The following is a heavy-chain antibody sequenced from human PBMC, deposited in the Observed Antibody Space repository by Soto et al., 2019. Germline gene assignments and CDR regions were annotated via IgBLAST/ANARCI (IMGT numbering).Heavy chain of an antibody. CDR3: VRDVGYHYDGSPSGPFDF. J-gene: IGHJ4*02. Sequence: QVELQESGPGLVKPSGTLSLTCVVSGNSISTTNWWSWVRQSPGKGLEWIGEIYHSGSTNYNPSLMSRVTISVDKSQNQFSLKRSSVTAADTAVYYCVRDVGYHYDGSPSGPFDFWGQGTLVTVSS. D-gene: IGHD3-22*01. V-gene: IGHV4-4*02. CDR1: GNSISTTNW. CDR2: IYHSGST.